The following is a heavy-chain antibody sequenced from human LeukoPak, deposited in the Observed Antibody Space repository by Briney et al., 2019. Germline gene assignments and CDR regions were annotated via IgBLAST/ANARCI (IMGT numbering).Heavy chain of an antibody. CDR1: GGSISSSNW. V-gene: IGHV4-4*02. CDR3: AREFVGATFDY. CDR2: IYHSGST. Sequence: SGTLSLTCAVSGGSISSSNWWSWVRQPPGKGLEWIGEIYHSGSTYYNPSLKSRVTISVDTSKNQFSLKLSSVTAADTAVYYCAREFVGATFDYWGQGTLVTVSS. J-gene: IGHJ4*02. D-gene: IGHD1-26*01.